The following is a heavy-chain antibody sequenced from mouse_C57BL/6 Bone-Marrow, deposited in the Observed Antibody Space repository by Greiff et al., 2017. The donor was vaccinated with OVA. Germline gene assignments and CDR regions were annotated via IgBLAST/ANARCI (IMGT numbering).Heavy chain of an antibody. V-gene: IGHV1-15*01. CDR2: IDPETGGT. CDR3: TRGGSSYVGY. D-gene: IGHD1-1*01. CDR1: GYTFTDYE. Sequence: VQLQQSGAELVRPGASVTLSCKASGYTFTDYEMHWVKQTPVHGLEWIGAIDPETGGTAYNQKFKGKAILTADKSSSTAYMELRSLTSEDSAVYYCTRGGSSYVGYWGQGTTLTVSS. J-gene: IGHJ2*01.